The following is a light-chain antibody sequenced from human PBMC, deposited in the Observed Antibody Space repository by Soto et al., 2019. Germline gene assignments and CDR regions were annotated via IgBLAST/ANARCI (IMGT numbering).Light chain of an antibody. V-gene: IGLV2-14*03. Sequence: QSALSQPASVSGPPGQSIAISCTGTNSDVGTYDYVSWYQQHPGQAPKLMIYDVGKRPSGISDRFSGSKSGNTASLTISGLLAEDEADYYCSSKTTTNTIIFGGGTKLTVL. CDR3: SSKTTTNTII. J-gene: IGLJ2*01. CDR1: NSDVGTYDY. CDR2: DVG.